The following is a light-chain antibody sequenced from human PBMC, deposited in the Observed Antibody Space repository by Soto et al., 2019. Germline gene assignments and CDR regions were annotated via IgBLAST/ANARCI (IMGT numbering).Light chain of an antibody. CDR3: QSYDSSLSGSEVV. V-gene: IGLV1-40*01. CDR1: SSNIGAGYD. J-gene: IGLJ2*01. Sequence: QSVLTQPPSVSGAPGQRVTISCTGRSSNIGAGYDVHWYQQLPGTAPKLLIYGNSNRPSGVPDRFSGSKSGTSASLAITGLQAEDEADYYCQSYDSSLSGSEVVFGGGTKLPS. CDR2: GNS.